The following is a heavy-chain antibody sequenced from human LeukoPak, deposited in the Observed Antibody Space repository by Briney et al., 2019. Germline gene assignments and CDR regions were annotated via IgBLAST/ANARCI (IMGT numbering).Heavy chain of an antibody. CDR2: ISGSGGST. CDR3: AKDDSEYYYDSSPLDY. D-gene: IGHD3-22*01. V-gene: IGHV3-23*01. J-gene: IGHJ4*02. CDR1: GFTFSSYA. Sequence: GGSLRLSCAASGFTFSSYAMSWVRQAPGKGLEWVSAISGSGGSTYYADSVKGRFTISRDNSKNTLYLQMNSLRAEDTAVYYCAKDDSEYYYDSSPLDYWGQGTLVTVSS.